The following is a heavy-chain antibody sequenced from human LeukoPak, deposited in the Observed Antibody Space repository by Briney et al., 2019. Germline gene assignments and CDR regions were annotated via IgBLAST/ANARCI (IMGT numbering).Heavy chain of an antibody. CDR2: ISANGGSP. J-gene: IGHJ4*02. Sequence: GGSLRLSCGASGFTFSNYAMSWVRQAPGKGLEWVSVISANGGSPYYADSVKGRFTISRDNSKNALYLQMNSLRAEDTAVYYCARDRITFGGVISLSYYFDYWGQGTLVTVSS. CDR3: ARDRITFGGVISLSYYFDY. CDR1: GFTFSNYA. V-gene: IGHV3-23*01. D-gene: IGHD3-16*02.